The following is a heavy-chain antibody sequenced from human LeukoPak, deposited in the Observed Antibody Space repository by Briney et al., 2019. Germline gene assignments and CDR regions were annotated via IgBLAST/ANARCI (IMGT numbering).Heavy chain of an antibody. J-gene: IGHJ6*02. Sequence: SETLSLTCTVSCGSIGRYYWTWIRQPPGKGLECIGYIYYSGSTNYNPSLKSRVTISIDTSKNQFSLKLSSVTAADTAVYYCARNNAPYGLDVWGQGTTVTVSS. V-gene: IGHV4-59*01. D-gene: IGHD1/OR15-1a*01. CDR2: IYYSGST. CDR1: CGSIGRYY. CDR3: ARNNAPYGLDV.